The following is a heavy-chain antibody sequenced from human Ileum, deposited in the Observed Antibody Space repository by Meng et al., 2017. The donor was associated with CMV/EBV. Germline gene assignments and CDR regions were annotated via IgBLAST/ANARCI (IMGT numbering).Heavy chain of an antibody. Sequence: SETLSLTCTVSGGSISTGSYYWTWLRQHTEKGLEWIGYIYSSGSTYYNPSLTSRVTISGDTSKNQFSLKLSSVTAADTAVYYCARGGEPSTDFDSWGQGTLVTVSS. CDR3: ARGGEPSTDFDS. CDR2: IYSSGST. V-gene: IGHV4-31*03. D-gene: IGHD1-26*01. J-gene: IGHJ4*02. CDR1: GGSISTGSYY.